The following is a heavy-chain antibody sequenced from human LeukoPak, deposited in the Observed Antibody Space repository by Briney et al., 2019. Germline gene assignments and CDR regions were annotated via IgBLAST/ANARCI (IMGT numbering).Heavy chain of an antibody. J-gene: IGHJ4*03. V-gene: IGHV4-34*01. D-gene: IGHD1-1*01. CDR1: GGSFSTYY. CDR3: ARGPTISETGYFDF. Sequence: SETLSLTCAVYGGSFSTYYWSWIRQSPGKGLEWIAEISHRGDTNYNPSVKSRVTISVDTSKNQFSLKVRSLTAADTAVYYCARGPTISETGYFDFWGQGTLVTVSS. CDR2: ISHRGDT.